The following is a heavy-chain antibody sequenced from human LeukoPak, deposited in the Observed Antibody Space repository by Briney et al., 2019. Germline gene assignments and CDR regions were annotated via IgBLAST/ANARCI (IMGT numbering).Heavy chain of an antibody. CDR3: ASLLPHVDTAMGDAFDI. CDR1: GYRFTSYW. Sequence: GESLKISCKGSGYRFTSYWIGWVRQMPGKGLEWMGIIYPGDSDTRYSPSFQGQVTISADKSISTAYLQWSSLKASDTAMYYCASLLPHVDTAMGDAFDIWGQGTMVTVSS. CDR2: IYPGDSDT. V-gene: IGHV5-51*01. J-gene: IGHJ3*02. D-gene: IGHD5-18*01.